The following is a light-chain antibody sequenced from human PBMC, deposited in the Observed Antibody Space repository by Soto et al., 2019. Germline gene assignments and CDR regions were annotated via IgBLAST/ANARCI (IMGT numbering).Light chain of an antibody. CDR3: QQYGSSPQT. CDR1: RVVGSTN. Sequence: EMWLPQSQGTLSCSQGEGPTFSCRAIRVVGSTNLAWYQQKPGQAPRLLIYGASSRATGIPDRFSGSGSGTDFTLTISRLEPEDFAVYYCQQYGSSPQTFGQGTKVEIK. J-gene: IGKJ1*01. V-gene: IGKV3-20*01. CDR2: GAS.